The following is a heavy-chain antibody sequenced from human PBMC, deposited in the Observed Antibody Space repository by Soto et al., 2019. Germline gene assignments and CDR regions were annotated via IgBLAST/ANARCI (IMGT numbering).Heavy chain of an antibody. J-gene: IGHJ6*03. CDR3: ARGAPEYDILTGYRYYYYYYMDV. D-gene: IGHD3-9*01. CDR2: IYYSGST. V-gene: IGHV4-39*01. Sequence: QLQLQESGPGLVKPSETLSLTCTVSGGSISSSSYYWGWIRQPPGKGLEWIGSIYYSGSTYYNPSLKSRVTISVDTSKNQFSLKLSSVTAADTAVYYCARGAPEYDILTGYRYYYYYYMDVWGKGTTVTVSS. CDR1: GGSISSSSYY.